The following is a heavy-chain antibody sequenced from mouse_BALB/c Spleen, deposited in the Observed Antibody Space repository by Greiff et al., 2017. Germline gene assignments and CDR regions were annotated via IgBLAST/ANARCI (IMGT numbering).Heavy chain of an antibody. Sequence: EVQLQESGPELVKPGASVKISCKASGYSFTGYDMHWVKQSHGNSVDWIGYIYPYNGVSSYNQKFKGKATLTVDKSSSTAYMELRSLRSEDSAIYYWVSYGNYGNYYALDYWGQGTSVTVSS. CDR1: GYSFTGYD. CDR3: VSYGNYGNYYALDY. V-gene: IGHV1-31*01. D-gene: IGHD2-10*02. J-gene: IGHJ4*01. CDR2: IYPYNGVS.